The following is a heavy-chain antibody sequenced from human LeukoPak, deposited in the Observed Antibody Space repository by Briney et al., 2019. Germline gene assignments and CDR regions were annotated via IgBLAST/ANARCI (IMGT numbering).Heavy chain of an antibody. CDR1: GFTFSSYN. CDR3: ERRPPAVAGLDY. CDR2: ISRDGSNK. J-gene: IGHJ4*02. V-gene: IGHV3-30*03. Sequence: GGSLRLSWAASGFTFSSYNMHWVRQAPGKGLEWVAVISRDGSNKYYADSVKGRFTISKDNSKNTVYVERNSLGGEDTSVYYSERRPPAVAGLDYWGQGTLVTVSS. D-gene: IGHD6-19*01.